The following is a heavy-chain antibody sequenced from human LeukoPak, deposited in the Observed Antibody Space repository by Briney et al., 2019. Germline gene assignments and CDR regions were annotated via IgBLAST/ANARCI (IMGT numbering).Heavy chain of an antibody. Sequence: APVKVSCKVSGYTLTELSMHWVRQAPGKGLEWMGGFDPEDGETIYAQKFQGRVTMTEDTSTDTAYMELSSLRSEDTAVYYCAFLGDYGVNHDAFDIWGQGTMVTVSS. CDR1: GYTLTELS. V-gene: IGHV1-24*01. CDR2: FDPEDGET. J-gene: IGHJ3*02. D-gene: IGHD4-17*01. CDR3: AFLGDYGVNHDAFDI.